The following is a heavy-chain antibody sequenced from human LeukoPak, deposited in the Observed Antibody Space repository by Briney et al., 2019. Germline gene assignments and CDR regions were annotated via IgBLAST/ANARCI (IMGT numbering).Heavy chain of an antibody. Sequence: GESLKTSCKGSGYSLTTYWIAWVRQMPGKGLEWMGIIYPGDSDTRYSPSFQGQVTISADKSISTAYLQWSSLKASDTAMYYCVYDSSGCFDYWGQGTLVTVSS. V-gene: IGHV5-51*01. CDR3: VYDSSGCFDY. CDR1: GYSLTTYW. D-gene: IGHD3-22*01. J-gene: IGHJ4*02. CDR2: IYPGDSDT.